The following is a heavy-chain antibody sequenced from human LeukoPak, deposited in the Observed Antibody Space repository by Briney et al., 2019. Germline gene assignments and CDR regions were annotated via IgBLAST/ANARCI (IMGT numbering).Heavy chain of an antibody. J-gene: IGHJ4*02. V-gene: IGHV3-21*01. D-gene: IGHD2-15*01. CDR3: ARLYCSGGSCYKGAGDY. Sequence: GGSLRLSCAASGFTFSSYSMNWVRQAPGKGLEWVSSISSSNSYVYYADSVKGRFTISRDNAKNSRYLQMNSLRAEDTAVYYCARLYCSGGSCYKGAGDYWGQGILVTVSS. CDR2: ISSSNSYV. CDR1: GFTFSSYS.